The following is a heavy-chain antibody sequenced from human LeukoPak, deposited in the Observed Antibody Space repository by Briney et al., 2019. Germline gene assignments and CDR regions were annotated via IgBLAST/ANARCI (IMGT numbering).Heavy chain of an antibody. CDR3: AKHNSYGSLWSAFDI. D-gene: IGHD5-18*01. CDR2: LSGSGDST. J-gene: IGHJ3*02. Sequence: PGGSLRLSCAASGFTFSNYAINWVRQAPGKGLEWISALSGSGDSTYYADSVKGRFTISRDNSKNMMYLQMNSLRAEDTAVYYCAKHNSYGSLWSAFDIWGQGTMVTVSS. CDR1: GFTFSNYA. V-gene: IGHV3-23*01.